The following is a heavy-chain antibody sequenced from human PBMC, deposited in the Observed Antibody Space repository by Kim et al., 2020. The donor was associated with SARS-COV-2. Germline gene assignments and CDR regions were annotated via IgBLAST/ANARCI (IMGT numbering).Heavy chain of an antibody. CDR3: ARLEGITIFGVVIIGWFDP. V-gene: IGHV4-31*03. CDR1: GGPISSGGYY. D-gene: IGHD3-3*01. Sequence: SETLSLTCTVSGGPISSGGYYWSWIRQHPGKGLEWIGYIYYSGSTYYNPSLKSRVTISVDTSKNQFSLKLSSVTAADTAVYYCARLEGITIFGVVIIGWFDPWGQGTLVTVSS. J-gene: IGHJ5*02. CDR2: IYYSGST.